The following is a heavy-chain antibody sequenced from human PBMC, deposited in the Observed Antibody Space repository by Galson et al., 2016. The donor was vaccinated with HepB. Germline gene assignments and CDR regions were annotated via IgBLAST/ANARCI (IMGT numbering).Heavy chain of an antibody. CDR2: IDPRSGGT. CDR3: ARLRRIVTTGSWSSPSYFDY. Sequence: SCKASGYILTGYYVHWVRQAPGQGLEWMGWIDPRSGGTIYAENFQGRVTMTRDTSINTAYMELSRLRSADTAVYCCARLRRIVTTGSWSSPSYFDYWGQGTLVTVSS. D-gene: IGHD1-26*01. J-gene: IGHJ4*02. CDR1: GYILTGYY. V-gene: IGHV1-2*02.